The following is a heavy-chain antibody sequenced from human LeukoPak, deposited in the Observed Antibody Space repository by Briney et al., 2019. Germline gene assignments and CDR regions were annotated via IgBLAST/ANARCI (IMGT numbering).Heavy chain of an antibody. J-gene: IGHJ4*02. CDR1: GFTVSSNY. D-gene: IGHD6-13*01. V-gene: IGHV3-23*01. CDR3: AKRQGIAAAGHYYFDY. CDR2: ISGSGGST. Sequence: PGGSLRLSCAASGFTVSSNYMSWVRQAPGKGLEWVSAISGSGGSTYYADSVKGRFTISRDNSKNTLYLQMNSLRAEDTAVYYCAKRQGIAAAGHYYFDYWGQGTLVTVSS.